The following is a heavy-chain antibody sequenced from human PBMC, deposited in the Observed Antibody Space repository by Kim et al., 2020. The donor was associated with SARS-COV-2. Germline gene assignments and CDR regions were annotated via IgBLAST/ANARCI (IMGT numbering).Heavy chain of an antibody. CDR3: ATEGVVYAMFRSY. J-gene: IGHJ4*02. Sequence: ASVKVSCKASGYTFTEYSMNWLRQAPGQGLEWMGWIDPNTGKTIYAQRFQGRVTMTEDTSTDTAYMELSSLRSEDSAVYYCATEGVVYAMFRSYWGQGTLVTLTT. V-gene: IGHV1-24*01. CDR1: GYTFTEYS. CDR2: IDPNTGKT. D-gene: IGHD2-8*02.